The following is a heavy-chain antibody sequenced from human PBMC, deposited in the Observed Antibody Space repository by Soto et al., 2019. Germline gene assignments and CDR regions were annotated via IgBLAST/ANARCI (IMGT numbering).Heavy chain of an antibody. J-gene: IGHJ4*02. Sequence: QVQLVQSGAEVKKPGASVKVSCKASGYTFTGYYMHWVRQAPGQGLEWMGWINPNSGGTNYAQKLEGRVTMTRDTSISTAYMELSRLRSDDTAVYYCARVPKAHSNSFDYWGQGTLVTVSS. CDR3: ARVPKAHSNSFDY. CDR2: INPNSGGT. V-gene: IGHV1-2*02. CDR1: GYTFTGYY.